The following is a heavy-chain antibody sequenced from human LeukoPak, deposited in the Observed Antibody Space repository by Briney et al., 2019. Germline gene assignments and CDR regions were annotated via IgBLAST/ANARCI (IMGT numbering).Heavy chain of an antibody. D-gene: IGHD2-21*02. J-gene: IGHJ4*02. Sequence: SQTLSLTCTVSGGSISSGGYYWSWIRQHPGKGLEWIGCICYSGSTCYNPSLKSRVTISEDTSKNQFSLRLSSMTAADTAVYYCAALLGDGSIDYWGQGTLVTVSS. V-gene: IGHV4-31*03. CDR1: GGSISSGGYY. CDR3: AALLGDGSIDY. CDR2: ICYSGST.